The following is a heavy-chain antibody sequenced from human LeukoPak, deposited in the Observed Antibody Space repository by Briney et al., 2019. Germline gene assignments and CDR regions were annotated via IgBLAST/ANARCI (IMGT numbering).Heavy chain of an antibody. CDR2: LYPGDSDT. CDR3: ARRGSSMVLN. J-gene: IGHJ1*01. CDR1: GYSFTSYW. D-gene: IGHD3-10*01. Sequence: GESLKISCKGFGYSFTSYWIGWVRQLPGKGLEWMGILYPGDSDTRYSPSFQGQATISADKSISTASLQGSSRKASDTAMYYCARRGSSMVLNWGQGTLVTVSS. V-gene: IGHV5-51*01.